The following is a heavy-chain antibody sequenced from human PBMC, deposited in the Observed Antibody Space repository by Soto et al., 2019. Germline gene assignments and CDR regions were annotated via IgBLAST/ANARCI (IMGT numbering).Heavy chain of an antibody. D-gene: IGHD3-16*01. CDR2: IYYSGST. V-gene: IGHV4-31*02. J-gene: IGHJ5*02. CDR3: ATTGDGGDRGYWFDP. Sequence: SETLSLTCTFSGGSISSGGYYWSWIRQHPGKGLEWIGYIYYSGSTYYNPSLKSRVTISVDTSKNQFSLKLSSVTAADTAVYYCATTGDGGDRGYWFDPWGQGTLVTVSS. CDR1: GGSISSGGYY.